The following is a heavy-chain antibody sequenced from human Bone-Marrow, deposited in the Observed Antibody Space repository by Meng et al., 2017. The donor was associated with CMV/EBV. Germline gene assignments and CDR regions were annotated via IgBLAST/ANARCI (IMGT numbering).Heavy chain of an antibody. CDR3: ARGHWQWLVGGAFDI. Sequence: SGFSFSSYAMHWVRQAPGKGLEWMAVISYDGSNKYYADSVKGRFTISRDNSKNTLYLQMNSLRAEDTAVYYCARGHWQWLVGGAFDIWGQGTMVTVSS. J-gene: IGHJ3*02. V-gene: IGHV3-30-3*01. D-gene: IGHD6-19*01. CDR1: GFSFSSYA. CDR2: ISYDGSNK.